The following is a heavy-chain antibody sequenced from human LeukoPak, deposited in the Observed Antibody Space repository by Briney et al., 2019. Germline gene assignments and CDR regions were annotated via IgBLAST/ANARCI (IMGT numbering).Heavy chain of an antibody. D-gene: IGHD3-22*01. CDR2: IYYSGST. V-gene: IGHV4-59*01. CDR3: ARGLEYFHSSGYYPGDAFDI. Sequence: SETLSLTCTVSGGSISSYYWSWIRQPPGKGLEWIGYIYYSGSTNYNPSLKSRVTISVDTSKNQFSLKLRSVTAADTAVYYCARGLEYFHSSGYYPGDAFDIWGQGTMVTVSS. J-gene: IGHJ3*02. CDR1: GGSISSYY.